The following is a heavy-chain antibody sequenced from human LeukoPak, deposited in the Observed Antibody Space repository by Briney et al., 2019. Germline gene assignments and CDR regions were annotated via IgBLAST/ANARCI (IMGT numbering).Heavy chain of an antibody. J-gene: IGHJ5*02. CDR2: ISSSSSYI. CDR3: ARDPTQIRYCSGGSCYSPQIRSGWFDP. CDR1: GFTFSSYS. Sequence: GGSLRLSCAASGFTFSSYSMNWVRQAPGKGLEWVSSISSSSSYIYYADSVKGRFTISRDNAKNSLYLQMNSLRAEDTAVYYCARDPTQIRYCSGGSCYSPQIRSGWFDPLGQGTLVTVSS. V-gene: IGHV3-21*01. D-gene: IGHD2-15*01.